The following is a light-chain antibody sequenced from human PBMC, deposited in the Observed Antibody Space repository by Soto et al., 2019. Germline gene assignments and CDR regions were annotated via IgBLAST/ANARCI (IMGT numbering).Light chain of an antibody. Sequence: EIVLTQSPGTLSLSPGERATLSCRASQSVSSSYLAWYQQKPGQAPRLLIYGASSRATGIPDRFSSSGSGTDFTLTISRMKPEDIAVYYCQQYGSSPPWTFGQGNKVEIK. V-gene: IGKV3-20*01. J-gene: IGKJ1*01. CDR2: GAS. CDR3: QQYGSSPPWT. CDR1: QSVSSSY.